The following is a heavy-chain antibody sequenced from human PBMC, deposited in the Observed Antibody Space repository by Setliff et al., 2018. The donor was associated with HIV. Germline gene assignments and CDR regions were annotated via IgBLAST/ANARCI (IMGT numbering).Heavy chain of an antibody. CDR2: IKRKTDGGTT. V-gene: IGHV3-15*01. CDR1: GFTFINAW. Sequence: GGSLRLSCTASGFTFINAWLTWVRQAPGKGLEWIARIKRKTDGGTTDYAAPVKGRVTISRDDSKNTLFLQMRGLSAEDTAVYYCAKEYYYDSSGYGVFDYWGQGTLVTVSS. CDR3: AKEYYYDSSGYGVFDY. J-gene: IGHJ4*02. D-gene: IGHD3-22*01.